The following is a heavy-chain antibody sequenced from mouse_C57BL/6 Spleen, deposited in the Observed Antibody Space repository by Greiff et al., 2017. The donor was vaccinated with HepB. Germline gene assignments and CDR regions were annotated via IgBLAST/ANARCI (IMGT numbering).Heavy chain of an antibody. CDR2: IYPGDGDT. V-gene: IGHV1-82*01. D-gene: IGHD2-3*01. J-gene: IGHJ4*01. CDR1: GYAFSSSW. CDR3: ARDYDGYYNAMDY. Sequence: VKLQESGPELVKPGASVKISCKASGYAFSSSWMNWVKQRPGKGLEWIGRIYPGDGDTNYNGKFKGKATLTADKSSSTAYMQLSSLTSEDSAVYFCARDYDGYYNAMDYWGQGTSVTVSS.